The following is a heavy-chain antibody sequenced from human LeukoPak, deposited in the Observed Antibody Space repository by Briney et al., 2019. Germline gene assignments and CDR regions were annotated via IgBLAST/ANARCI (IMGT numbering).Heavy chain of an antibody. CDR1: GGSFSGYY. Sequence: PSETLSLTCAVYGGSFSGYYWSWIRQPPGKGLEWIGEINHSGSTNYNPSLKSRVTISVDTSKNQFSLKLSSVTAADTAVYYCASFGSNQGYWGQGTLVTVSS. V-gene: IGHV4-34*01. J-gene: IGHJ4*02. CDR2: INHSGST. D-gene: IGHD4-11*01. CDR3: ASFGSNQGY.